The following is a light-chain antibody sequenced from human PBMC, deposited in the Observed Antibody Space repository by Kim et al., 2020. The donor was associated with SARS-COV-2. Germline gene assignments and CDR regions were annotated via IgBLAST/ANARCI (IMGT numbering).Light chain of an antibody. J-gene: IGKJ4*01. CDR3: QQYNILPPRT. V-gene: IGKV3-15*01. CDR2: GAS. CDR1: QSVTSN. Sequence: EIVMTQSPATLSVSPGESATLSCRASQSVTSNLAWYQQKPGQAPRLLIYGASTRATGIPARFSGSGSGTEFTLTISSLQSEDFAVYYCQQYNILPPRTFGGGTQGYIK.